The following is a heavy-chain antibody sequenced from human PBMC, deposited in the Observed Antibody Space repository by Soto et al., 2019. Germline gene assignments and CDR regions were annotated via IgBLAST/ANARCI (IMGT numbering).Heavy chain of an antibody. CDR2: ISGGGGST. J-gene: IGHJ4*02. CDR1: GFPFGIYA. V-gene: IGHV3-23*01. Sequence: PGGSLRLSCVTSGFPFGIYAMSLVRQSPGKGLEWVSTISGGGGSTNYADSVKGRFTISRDNSKNTLYLQMNSLRAEGTAVYYCATGSDTSADSPYDYWGQGAIFTFSS. CDR3: ATGSDTSADSPYDY. D-gene: IGHD3-22*01.